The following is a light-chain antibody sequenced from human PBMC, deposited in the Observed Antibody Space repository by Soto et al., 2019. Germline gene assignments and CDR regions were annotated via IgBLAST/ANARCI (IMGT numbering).Light chain of an antibody. CDR1: SSDVGTYNY. J-gene: IGLJ1*01. CDR3: SSYAGSNNYV. V-gene: IGLV2-8*01. Sequence: QSALTQPPSASGSPGQSVTISCTGTSSDVGTYNYVSWYQQHPGKAPKLMIYEVTKRPSGVPDRFSGSRSGTTASLTVSGLQGEAEADYYCSSYAGSNNYVFGTGTKVTVL. CDR2: EVT.